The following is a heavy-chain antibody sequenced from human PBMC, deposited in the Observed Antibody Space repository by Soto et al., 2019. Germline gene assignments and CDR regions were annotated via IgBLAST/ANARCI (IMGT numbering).Heavy chain of an antibody. CDR3: ARDKGTIFGVVNDAFDI. CDR2: IIPVFGTT. D-gene: IGHD3-3*01. V-gene: IGHV1-69*13. Sequence: SVKVSCKASGGSFNRFALSWVLQAPGQGLEWMGGIIPVFGTTKYAESFEGRVTMTADESTSTAYLELSSLRFADTAVYYCARDKGTIFGVVNDAFDIWGQGTLVTVSS. J-gene: IGHJ3*02. CDR1: GGSFNRFA.